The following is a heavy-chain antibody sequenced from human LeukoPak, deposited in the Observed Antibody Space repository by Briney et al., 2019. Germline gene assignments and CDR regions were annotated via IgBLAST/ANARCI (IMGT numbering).Heavy chain of an antibody. CDR3: ARTVWLQGSRFDY. V-gene: IGHV1-69*05. J-gene: IGHJ4*02. CDR1: GGTFSSYA. Sequence: ASVKVSCKASGGTFSSYAISWVRQAPGQGLEWMGGIIPIFGTANYAQKFQGRVTMTRDTSTSTVYMELSSLRSEDTAVYYCARTVWLQGSRFDYWGQGTLVTVSS. D-gene: IGHD5-18*01. CDR2: IIPIFGTA.